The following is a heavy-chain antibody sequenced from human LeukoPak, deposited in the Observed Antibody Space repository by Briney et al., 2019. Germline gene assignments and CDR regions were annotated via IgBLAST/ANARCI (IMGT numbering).Heavy chain of an antibody. D-gene: IGHD3-16*02. CDR1: GGSFSGYY. J-gene: IGHJ5*02. V-gene: IGHV4-34*01. CDR3: ARRDYDYVWGSYRHNWFDP. CDR2: IKHSGST. Sequence: SETLSLTCAVYGGSFSGYYLSWVRQPPGKGLEWVGEIKHSGSTNYNPSPKSRVTIPVDTSKNQFSLKLSSVTAEDTAVYYCARRDYDYVWGSYRHNWFDPWGQGTLVTVSS.